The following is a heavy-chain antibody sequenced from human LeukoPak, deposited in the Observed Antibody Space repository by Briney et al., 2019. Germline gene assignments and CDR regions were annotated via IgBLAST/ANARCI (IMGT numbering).Heavy chain of an antibody. J-gene: IGHJ2*01. CDR3: AVSTVTNAPMPRNWYFDL. Sequence: GTSVKVSSKASGFTFTSSAVQWVRQARGQRLEWIGWIVVGSGNTNYAQKFQERVTITRDMSTSTAYMELSSLRSEDTAVYYCAVSTVTNAPMPRNWYFDLWGRGTLVTVSS. CDR1: GFTFTSSA. D-gene: IGHD4-17*01. V-gene: IGHV1-58*01. CDR2: IVVGSGNT.